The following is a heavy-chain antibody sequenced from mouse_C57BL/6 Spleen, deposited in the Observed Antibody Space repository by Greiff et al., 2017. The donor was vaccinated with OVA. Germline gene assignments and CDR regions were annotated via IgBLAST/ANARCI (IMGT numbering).Heavy chain of an antibody. D-gene: IGHD1-1*01. CDR2: IDPSDSYT. CDR1: GYTFTSYW. CDR3: ARGGNYYGSFYYAMDY. J-gene: IGHJ4*01. Sequence: VQLQQPGAELVKPGASVKLSCKASGYTFTSYWMQWVKQRPGQGLEWIGEIDPSDSYTNYNQKFKGKATLTVDTSSSTAYMQLSSLTSEDSAVYYCARGGNYYGSFYYAMDYWGQGTSVTVSS. V-gene: IGHV1-50*01.